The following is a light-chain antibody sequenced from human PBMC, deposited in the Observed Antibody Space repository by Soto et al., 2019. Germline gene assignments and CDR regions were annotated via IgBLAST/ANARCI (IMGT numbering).Light chain of an antibody. CDR3: QQYGSSPRT. CDR2: GAS. J-gene: IGKJ1*01. CDR1: QSVSSSY. Sequence: EIVLTQSPGTLSLSPGERATLSCRASQSVSSSYLAWYQQKPGQAPRLLIYGASSRATGIPDRFSGSGSGTDFTLTISRLEPEDLAVYYCQQYGSSPRTLGQGTKVDIK. V-gene: IGKV3-20*01.